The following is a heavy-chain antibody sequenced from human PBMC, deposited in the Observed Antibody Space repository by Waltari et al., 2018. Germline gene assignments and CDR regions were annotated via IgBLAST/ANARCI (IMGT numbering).Heavy chain of an antibody. V-gene: IGHV3-48*01. Sequence: EVQLVESGGGLVQPGGSLRLSCAASGFTFSSYSMNWVRQAPGKGREWVSYISSSSSTIYYADSVKGRFTISRDNAKNSLYLQMNSLRAEDTAVYYCARDGEVVVAATFDYWGQGTLVTVSS. CDR1: GFTFSSYS. J-gene: IGHJ4*02. D-gene: IGHD2-15*01. CDR3: ARDGEVVVAATFDY. CDR2: ISSSSSTI.